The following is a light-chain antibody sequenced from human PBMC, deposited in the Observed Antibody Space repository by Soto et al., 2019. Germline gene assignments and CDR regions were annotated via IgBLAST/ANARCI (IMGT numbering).Light chain of an antibody. CDR2: GAS. CDR1: QSVSSSY. CDR3: QHYTSSPWT. J-gene: IGKJ1*01. V-gene: IGKV3-20*01. Sequence: EIVLTQSPGTLSLSPGERATLSCRASQSVSSSYLAWYQQKPGQTPRLLIYGASSRATGIPDRFSSSGSGTDFTLTISRLEPEDFAVYYCQHYTSSPWTFGQGTKVDIK.